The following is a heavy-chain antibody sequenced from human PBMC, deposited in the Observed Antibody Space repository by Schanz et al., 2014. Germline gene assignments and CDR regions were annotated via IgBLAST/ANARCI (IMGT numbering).Heavy chain of an antibody. V-gene: IGHV4-31*03. CDR2: IYASGNT. D-gene: IGHD2-15*01. CDR3: ARLVGPSFYYGMDV. J-gene: IGHJ6*02. Sequence: QVQLQESGPGLVKPSQTLSLTCNVSGDSMSSGGYYWNWIRQHPGKGLEWIGYIYASGNTYYNPSLKSRVTMSIDTSENQFSLNLRSVTGADTAVYYCARLVGPSFYYGMDVWGQGTTVTVSS. CDR1: GDSMSSGGYY.